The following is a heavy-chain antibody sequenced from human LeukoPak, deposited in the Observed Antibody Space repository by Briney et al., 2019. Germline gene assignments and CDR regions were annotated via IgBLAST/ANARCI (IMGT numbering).Heavy chain of an antibody. CDR3: ARGLRGLTFDY. J-gene: IGHJ4*02. CDR1: GFFVNSNC. CDR2: IYTSGTI. D-gene: IGHD3-10*01. Sequence: GGSLRLSCPASGFFVNSNCMSWVRQAPGKGLEWVSCIYTSGTIYYADSVKGRFTISRDDTKNTLFLDMKSLRAEDTAVYYCARGLRGLTFDYWGRGTLVTVSS. V-gene: IGHV3-53*01.